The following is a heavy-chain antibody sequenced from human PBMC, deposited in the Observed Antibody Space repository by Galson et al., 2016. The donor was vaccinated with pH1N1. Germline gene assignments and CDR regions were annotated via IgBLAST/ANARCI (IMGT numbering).Heavy chain of an antibody. CDR2: ISGSGDIT. Sequence: LRLSCAASGFTFSSFAMTWVRQAPGKGLDWVSTISGSGDITNFGDSVKGRFTISRDNSKNTLYLEMNSLRAEDSAVYFCAKGGDYFASGPFSSMDVWGKGTPVTVSS. V-gene: IGHV3-23*01. CDR1: GFTFSSFA. J-gene: IGHJ6*03. CDR3: AKGGDYFASGPFSSMDV. D-gene: IGHD3-10*01.